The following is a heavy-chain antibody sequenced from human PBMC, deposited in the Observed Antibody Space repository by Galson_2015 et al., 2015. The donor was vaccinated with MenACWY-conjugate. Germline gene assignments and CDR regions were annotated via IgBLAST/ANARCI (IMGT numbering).Heavy chain of an antibody. V-gene: IGHV5-51*01. CDR3: ARPASGHSSSCDY. CDR2: IYPSDSDV. D-gene: IGHD6-13*01. J-gene: IGHJ4*02. Sequence: QSGAEVKKPGESLTISCQGSGYTFTPYWIAWVRQMPGKGLEWMGIIYPSDSDVIYSPSFQGQVTISVDTSINTAHLHWSSLKASDSAMYYCARPASGHSSSCDYWGQGTLVTVSA. CDR1: GYTFTPYW.